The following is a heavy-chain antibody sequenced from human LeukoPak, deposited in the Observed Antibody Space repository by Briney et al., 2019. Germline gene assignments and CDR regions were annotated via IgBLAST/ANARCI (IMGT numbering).Heavy chain of an antibody. CDR2: ISSSGSTR. V-gene: IGHV3-48*03. CDR3: ATNHDHRRIAAPGRAGYGMDV. D-gene: IGHD6-13*01. J-gene: IGHJ6*02. CDR1: GLTFSSYE. Sequence: GGSLRLSCAASGLTFSSYEMNWVRQAPGKGLEWVPYISSSGSTRYYADSVKGRFTISRDNAKNSLYLQMNSLRGEDTAVYYCATNHDHRRIAAPGRAGYGMDVWGQGTTVTVSS.